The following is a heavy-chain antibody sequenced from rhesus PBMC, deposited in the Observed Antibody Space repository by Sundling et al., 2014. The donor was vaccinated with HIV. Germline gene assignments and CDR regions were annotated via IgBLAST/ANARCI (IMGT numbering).Heavy chain of an antibody. CDR2: RWYVRGTT. V-gene: IGHV4-165*01. J-gene: IGHJ4*01. CDR1: GGSISGYY. CDR3: ARAAIGVVELYCSVSEVFDY. Sequence: QVQLQESGPGLVKPSETLSLTCVVSGGSISGYYWNWIRQPPGKGLEWIGVYRWYVRGTTYYNPSLKSRVTISADTSKNQFSLKLNSVTAADTAVYYCARAAIGVVELYCSVSEVFDYWGQGVLVTVSS. D-gene: IGHD2-15*01.